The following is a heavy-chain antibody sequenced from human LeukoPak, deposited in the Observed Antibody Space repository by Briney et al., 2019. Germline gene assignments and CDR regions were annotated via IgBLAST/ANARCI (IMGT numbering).Heavy chain of an antibody. D-gene: IGHD3-10*01. CDR1: GGSVSSNSYY. Sequence: SETLSLTCTVSGGSVSSNSYYWSWIRQPPGKGLEWIGYIHYSGNTNYNPSLKSRVTISIDTSKNQFSLKLSSVTAADTAVYYCARDFNYYGSGSFWFDPRGQGTLVTVSS. V-gene: IGHV4-61*01. J-gene: IGHJ5*02. CDR3: ARDFNYYGSGSFWFDP. CDR2: IHYSGNT.